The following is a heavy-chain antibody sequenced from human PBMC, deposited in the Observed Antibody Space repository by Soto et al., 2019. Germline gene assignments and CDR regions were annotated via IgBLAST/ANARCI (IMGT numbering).Heavy chain of an antibody. V-gene: IGHV1-69*19. Sequence: QVQLVQSGAEMKKPGSSVKVSCQSSGGTFNTCAMNWVRQAPGQGPEWMGDISPMFGAANYAPKFQGRVTITADESTATSYMQLSSLTSEETALYFCAREVQVHTPAFVYWGQGTLVTVSS. J-gene: IGHJ4*02. CDR1: GGTFNTCA. CDR3: AREVQVHTPAFVY. D-gene: IGHD3-10*01. CDR2: ISPMFGAA.